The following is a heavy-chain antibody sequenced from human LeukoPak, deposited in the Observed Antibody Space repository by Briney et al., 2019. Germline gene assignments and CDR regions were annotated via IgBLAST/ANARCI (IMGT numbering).Heavy chain of an antibody. CDR3: ARADPTYYDFWSGYSSRQGAFDI. V-gene: IGHV3-21*01. Sequence: PGGSLRLSCAASGFTFSSYSMNWVRQAPGKGLEWVSSISSSSSYIYYADSVKGRFTISRDNAKNSLYLQMNSLRAEDTAVYYCARADPTYYDFWSGYSSRQGAFDIWGQGTMVTVSS. J-gene: IGHJ3*02. CDR2: ISSSSSYI. CDR1: GFTFSSYS. D-gene: IGHD3-3*01.